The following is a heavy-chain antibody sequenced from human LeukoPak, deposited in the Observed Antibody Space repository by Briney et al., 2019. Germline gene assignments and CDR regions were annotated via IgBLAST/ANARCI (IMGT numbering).Heavy chain of an antibody. Sequence: ASVKVSCKASGYTFTGYYMHWVRQAPGQGLEWMGWINPNSGGTNYAQKFQGRVTTSRDTSISTAYMELSRLRSDDTAVYYCARAYYDILTGYSSLGYWGQGTLVTVSS. V-gene: IGHV1-2*02. J-gene: IGHJ4*02. CDR2: INPNSGGT. CDR1: GYTFTGYY. D-gene: IGHD3-9*01. CDR3: ARAYYDILTGYSSLGY.